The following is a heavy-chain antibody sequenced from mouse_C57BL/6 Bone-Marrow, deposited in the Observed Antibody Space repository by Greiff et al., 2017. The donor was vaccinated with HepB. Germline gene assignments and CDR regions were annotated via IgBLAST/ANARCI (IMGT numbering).Heavy chain of an antibody. CDR1: GFSFNTYA. J-gene: IGHJ3*01. V-gene: IGHV10-1*01. D-gene: IGHD2-2*01. CDR3: VRHLGGYDGFAY. Sequence: EVQLVESGGGLVQPKGSLKLSCAASGFSFNTYAMNWVRQAPGKGLEWVARIRSKSNNYATYYADSVKDRFTISRDDSESMLYLQMNNLKTEDTAMYYCVRHLGGYDGFAYWAKGLWSLSLQ. CDR2: IRSKSNNYAT.